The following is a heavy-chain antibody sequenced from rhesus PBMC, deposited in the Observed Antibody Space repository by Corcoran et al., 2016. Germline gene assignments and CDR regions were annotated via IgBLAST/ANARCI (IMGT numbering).Heavy chain of an antibody. D-gene: IGHD4-29*01. CDR2: IYGSGGGN. V-gene: IGHV4-106*01. CDR1: GGSISDDYY. J-gene: IGHJ4*01. Sequence: QVQLQESGPGLVKPSETLSLTCAVSGGSISDDYYWGWIRQPPGKGREWIGYIYGSGGGNNSNPSPKNRVTISIDTSKNQFSLKLSSVTAADTAVYYCAREEAALSYWGQGVLVTVSS. CDR3: AREEAALSY.